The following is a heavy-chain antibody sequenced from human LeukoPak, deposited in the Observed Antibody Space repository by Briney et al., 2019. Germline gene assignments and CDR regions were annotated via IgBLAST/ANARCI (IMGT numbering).Heavy chain of an antibody. Sequence: GRSLRLSCAASGFTFDDYAMHWVRQAPGKGLEWVSGISWNSGSIGYADSVKGRFTISRDNAKNSLYLQMNSLRAEDTALYYCAKDGRYGSGSYLFDPWGQGTLVTVSS. J-gene: IGHJ5*02. CDR2: ISWNSGSI. D-gene: IGHD3-10*01. V-gene: IGHV3-9*01. CDR3: AKDGRYGSGSYLFDP. CDR1: GFTFDDYA.